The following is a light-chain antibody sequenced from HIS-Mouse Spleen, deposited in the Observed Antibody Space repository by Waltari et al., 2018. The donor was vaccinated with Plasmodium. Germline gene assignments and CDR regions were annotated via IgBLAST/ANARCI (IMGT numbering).Light chain of an antibody. Sequence: SYELTPPPSVSVSPGQTARITCSGDALPKKSAYWYQKKSGQAPVLVIYEDSKRPSGIPERFSGSSSGTMATLTISGAQVEDEADYYCYSTDSSGNHRVFGGGTKLTVL. J-gene: IGLJ3*02. V-gene: IGLV3-10*01. CDR2: EDS. CDR3: YSTDSSGNHRV. CDR1: ALPKKS.